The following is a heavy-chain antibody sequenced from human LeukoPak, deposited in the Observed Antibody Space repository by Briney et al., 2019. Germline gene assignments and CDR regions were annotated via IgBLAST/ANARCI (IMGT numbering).Heavy chain of an antibody. J-gene: IGHJ4*02. V-gene: IGHV3-23*01. CDR2: ISGSGGST. D-gene: IGHD2-21*02. CDR1: GFTFSSYA. CDR3: AKDKAYCGGDCYGSFDY. Sequence: GGSLRLSCAVSGFTFSSYAMSWVRQAPGKGLEWVSAISGSGGSTYYADSVKGRFTISRDNSKNTLYLQMNSLRAEDTAVYYCAKDKAYCGGDCYGSFDYWGQGTLVTVSS.